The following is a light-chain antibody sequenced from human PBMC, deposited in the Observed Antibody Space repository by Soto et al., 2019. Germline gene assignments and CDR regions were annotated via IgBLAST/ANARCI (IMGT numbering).Light chain of an antibody. CDR3: QQYGSSIT. CDR1: QSVSSS. V-gene: IGKV3-11*01. CDR2: DAS. Sequence: EIVLTQSPATLSLSPGERATLSCRASQSVSSSLVWYQQKPGQAPRLLIYDASNRATGIPARFSGSGSGTDFTLTISSLEPEDFAVYYCQQYGSSITFGQGTRLEIK. J-gene: IGKJ5*01.